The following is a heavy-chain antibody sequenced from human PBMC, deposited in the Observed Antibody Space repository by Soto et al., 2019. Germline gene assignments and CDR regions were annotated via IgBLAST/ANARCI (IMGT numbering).Heavy chain of an antibody. CDR3: VRAGHVFDVHYYGMDL. D-gene: IGHD3-10*01. J-gene: IGHJ6*02. Sequence: GGSLRLSCEAPGFTFNDYSMDWVRQAPEKGLEWVSSISSSGTYIYYADSVKGRFAISRDNANNVMYLQMDTLRAEDTAVYYCVRAGHVFDVHYYGMDLWGQGTTVTVSS. V-gene: IGHV3-21*01. CDR1: GFTFNDYS. CDR2: ISSSGTYI.